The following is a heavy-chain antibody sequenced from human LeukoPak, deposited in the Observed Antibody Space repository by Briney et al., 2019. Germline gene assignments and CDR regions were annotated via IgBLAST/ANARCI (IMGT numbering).Heavy chain of an antibody. V-gene: IGHV1-2*02. J-gene: IGHJ4*02. D-gene: IGHD3-10*01. CDR2: INPKSGGT. CDR3: SRDIEWFGELLTDY. CDR1: GYTFTGYY. Sequence: ASVKVSCKASGYTFTGYYMHWVRQAAGQGREWMGWINPKSGGTNYAQKFQGRVTMTRDTSISTAYMELSRLRSDDTAVYYCSRDIEWFGELLTDYWGQGTLVTVSS.